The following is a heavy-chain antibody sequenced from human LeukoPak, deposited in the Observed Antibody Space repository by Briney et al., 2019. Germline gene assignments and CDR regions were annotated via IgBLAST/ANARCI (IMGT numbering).Heavy chain of an antibody. Sequence: GGSLRLSCAASGFTFNTYVMSWVRQAPGRGLEWVSAISGSGGGTYYVDSVKGRFTISRDNSKNTLYLQMNSLRAEDTAVYYCATVYSSSPLRPMDVWGQGTTVTVSS. V-gene: IGHV3-23*01. CDR3: ATVYSSSPLRPMDV. J-gene: IGHJ6*02. CDR2: ISGSGGGT. CDR1: GFTFNTYV. D-gene: IGHD2-2*01.